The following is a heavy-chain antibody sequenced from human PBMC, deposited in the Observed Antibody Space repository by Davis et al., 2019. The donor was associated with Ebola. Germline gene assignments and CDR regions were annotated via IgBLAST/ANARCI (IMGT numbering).Heavy chain of an antibody. V-gene: IGHV3-23*01. Sequence: GESLKISCAASGFTFSSYWMSWVRQAPGKGLEWVSTLGTSADTYYADSVKGRFTISRDNSKTTLYLHMNSLRAEDTAIYYCAKELVSGSSYYLDYWGQGTLVTVSS. J-gene: IGHJ4*02. D-gene: IGHD2-8*02. CDR3: AKELVSGSSYYLDY. CDR2: LGTSADT. CDR1: GFTFSSYW.